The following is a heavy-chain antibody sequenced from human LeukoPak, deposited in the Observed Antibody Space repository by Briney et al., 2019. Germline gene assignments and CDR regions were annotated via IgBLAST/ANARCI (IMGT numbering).Heavy chain of an antibody. J-gene: IGHJ4*02. V-gene: IGHV4-34*01. Sequence: SETLSLTCAVYGGSFSGYYWSWIRQPPGKGLEWIGEINHSGSTNYNPSLKSRVTISVDTSKNQFPLKLSSVTAADTAVYYCARGLPVWSGYHYFDYWGQGTLVTVSS. CDR2: INHSGST. D-gene: IGHD3-3*01. CDR3: ARGLPVWSGYHYFDY. CDR1: GGSFSGYY.